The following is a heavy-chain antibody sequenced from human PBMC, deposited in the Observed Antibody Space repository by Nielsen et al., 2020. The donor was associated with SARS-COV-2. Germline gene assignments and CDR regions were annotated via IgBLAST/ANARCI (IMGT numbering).Heavy chain of an antibody. J-gene: IGHJ4*02. CDR3: ATEPAVVGQGRLDY. Sequence: ASVKVSCKASGYSFSSISINWVRQAPGQGLEWMGWISTRTGNPTYAQGFTGRFVLSLDTSVSTAYLEITSLRGEDTAVYYCATEPAVVGQGRLDYWGQGSLVTVST. CDR1: GYSFSSIS. V-gene: IGHV7-4-1*02. D-gene: IGHD4-23*01. CDR2: ISTRTGNP.